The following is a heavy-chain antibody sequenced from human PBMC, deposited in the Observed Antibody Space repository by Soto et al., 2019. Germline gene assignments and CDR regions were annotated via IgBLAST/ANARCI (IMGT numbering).Heavy chain of an antibody. CDR1: GFTFSNYA. Sequence: EVQLLESGGGLVQPGGSLRLSCAASGFTFSNYAMTWVRQAPGKGLEWVSAVSSSGGSTHYADSVKGRFTISRDNSKNTVSLQMHSLRAEDTAVYYYANRGGNGGNTGAFDIWGQGTVVIVSS. CDR2: VSSSGGST. CDR3: ANRGGNGGNTGAFDI. D-gene: IGHD2-15*01. V-gene: IGHV3-23*01. J-gene: IGHJ3*02.